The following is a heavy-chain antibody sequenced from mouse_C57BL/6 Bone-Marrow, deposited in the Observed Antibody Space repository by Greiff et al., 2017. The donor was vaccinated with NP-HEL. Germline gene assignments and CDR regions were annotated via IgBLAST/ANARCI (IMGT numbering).Heavy chain of an antibody. CDR2: FHPYNDDT. D-gene: IGHD1-1*01. CDR1: GYTFTTYP. Sequence: QVQLKQSGAELVKPGASVKMSCKASGYTFTTYPIEWMKQNHGKSLEWIGNFHPYNDDTKYNEKFKGKATLTVEKSSSTVYLELSRLTSADSAVYYCARGCYYGSTLYYFDYWGQGTTLTVSS. V-gene: IGHV1-47*01. J-gene: IGHJ2*01. CDR3: ARGCYYGSTLYYFDY.